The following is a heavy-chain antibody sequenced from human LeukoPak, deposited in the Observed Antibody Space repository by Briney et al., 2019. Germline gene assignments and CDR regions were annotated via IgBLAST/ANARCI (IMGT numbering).Heavy chain of an antibody. CDR3: ARGVVADDY. D-gene: IGHD6-19*01. J-gene: IGHJ4*02. V-gene: IGHV4-59*12. Sequence: PSETLSLTCTVSGGSISTYYWSWIRQPPGKGLEWIGYIYYTGSTNYNPSLKSRVTISVDTSKNQFSLKLSSVTAADTAVYYCARGVVADDYWGQGTLVTVSS. CDR2: IYYTGST. CDR1: GGSISTYY.